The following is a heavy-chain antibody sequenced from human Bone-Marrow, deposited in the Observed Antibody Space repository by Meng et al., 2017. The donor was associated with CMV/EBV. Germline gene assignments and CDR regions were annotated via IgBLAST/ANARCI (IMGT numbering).Heavy chain of an antibody. CDR1: GFTFSSYW. CDR3: ASPVLSGGSDY. Sequence: GESLKISCAASGFTFSSYWMHWVRQAPGKGLVWVSRINSDGSSTSYADSVKGRFTISRDNAKNTLYLQMNSLRAEDTAVYYCASPVLSGGSDYWGQGTLVTSPQ. V-gene: IGHV3-74*01. D-gene: IGHD1-26*01. CDR2: INSDGSST. J-gene: IGHJ4*02.